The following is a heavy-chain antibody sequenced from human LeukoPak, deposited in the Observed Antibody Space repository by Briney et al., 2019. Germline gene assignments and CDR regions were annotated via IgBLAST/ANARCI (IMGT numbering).Heavy chain of an antibody. CDR3: ARRMGVVPFYNWFDP. Sequence: PSETLSLTCAVYGGSFSGYYWSWIRQPPGKGLEWIGEINHSGSTNYNPSLKSRVTISVDTSKNQFSLKLSSVTAADTAVYYCARRMGVVPFYNWFDPWGQGTLVTVSS. CDR1: GGSFSGYY. CDR2: INHSGST. D-gene: IGHD2-2*01. V-gene: IGHV4-34*01. J-gene: IGHJ5*02.